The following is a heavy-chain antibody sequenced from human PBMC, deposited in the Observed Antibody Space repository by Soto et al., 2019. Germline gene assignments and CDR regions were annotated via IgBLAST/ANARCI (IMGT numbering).Heavy chain of an antibody. CDR1: GGSTSSFY. CDR2: IYYTGIT. CDR3: PRAGSWHLGFDY. Sequence: QVQLQESGPGLVKPSETLSLTCTVSGGSTSSFYWSWIRQPPRKGLEYLGYIYYTGITNYNPSRKGRLTTTDDTSKNQFSLKMSSVTAADTAVYYCPRAGSWHLGFDYWGQGALVSVSS. V-gene: IGHV4-59*01. J-gene: IGHJ4*02. D-gene: IGHD6-13*01.